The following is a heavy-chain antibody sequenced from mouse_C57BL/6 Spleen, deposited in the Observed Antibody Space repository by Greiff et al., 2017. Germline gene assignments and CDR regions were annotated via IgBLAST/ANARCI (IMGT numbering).Heavy chain of an antibody. V-gene: IGHV1-15*01. J-gene: IGHJ4*01. CDR3: NDGYFYAMDY. Sequence: VKLMESGAELVRPGASVTLSCKASGYTFTDYEMHWVKQTPVHGLEWIGAIDPETGGTAYNQKFKGKAILTADKSSSTAYMELRSLTSEDSAVYYCNDGYFYAMDYWGQGTSVTVSS. CDR1: GYTFTDYE. CDR2: IDPETGGT. D-gene: IGHD2-3*01.